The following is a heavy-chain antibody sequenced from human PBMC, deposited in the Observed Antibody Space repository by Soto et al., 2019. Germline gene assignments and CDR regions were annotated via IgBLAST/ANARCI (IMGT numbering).Heavy chain of an antibody. Sequence: SVKVSCKASGGTFSSYAISWVRQAPGQGLEWVGGIIPIFGTANYAQKFQGRVTITADESTSTAYMELSSLRSEDTAVYYCASLRDSSGYYFPPLYYFDYWGQGTLVTVSS. D-gene: IGHD3-22*01. J-gene: IGHJ4*02. V-gene: IGHV1-69*13. CDR3: ASLRDSSGYYFPPLYYFDY. CDR1: GGTFSSYA. CDR2: IIPIFGTA.